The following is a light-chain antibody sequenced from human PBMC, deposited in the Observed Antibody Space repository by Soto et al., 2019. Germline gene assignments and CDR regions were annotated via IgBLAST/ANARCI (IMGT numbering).Light chain of an antibody. CDR1: GASYA. Sequence: QAVVTQPPSVSGAPGQRVTISCTGIGASYAVHWYQQLPGTAPKLLIFGNSNRPSGVPDRFSGSKSGTSASLAITGLQPEDEADYYCQSYDSSLSALFGGGTQLTVL. CDR3: QSYDSSLSAL. J-gene: IGLJ2*01. CDR2: GNS. V-gene: IGLV1-40*01.